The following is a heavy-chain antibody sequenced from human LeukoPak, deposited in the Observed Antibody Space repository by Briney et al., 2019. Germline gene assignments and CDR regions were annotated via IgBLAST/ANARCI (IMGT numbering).Heavy chain of an antibody. CDR2: IYTSGST. V-gene: IGHV4-61*02. D-gene: IGHD3-10*01. Sequence: SETLSLTCTVSGGSISSGSYYWSWIRQPAGKGLEWIGRIYTSGSTNYNPSLKSRVTISVDASKNQFSLKPSSVTAADTAVYYCASTFSYYGSGSFDYWGQGTLVTVSS. J-gene: IGHJ4*02. CDR3: ASTFSYYGSGSFDY. CDR1: GGSISSGSYY.